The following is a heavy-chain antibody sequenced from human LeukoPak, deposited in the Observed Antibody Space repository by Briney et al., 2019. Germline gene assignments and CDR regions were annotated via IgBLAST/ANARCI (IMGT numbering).Heavy chain of an antibody. J-gene: IGHJ6*03. CDR1: GFTFTSYW. Sequence: GGSLRLSCAASGFTFTSYWMHWVRQVPGKGLVWVSQINIDGSTTNYADSVKGRFTISRDNSKNTLYPQMNSLRAEDTAVYYCAKDWGPGGYYYYYMDVWGKGTTVTVSS. V-gene: IGHV3-74*01. CDR2: INIDGSTT. CDR3: AKDWGPGGYYYYYMDV. D-gene: IGHD3-16*01.